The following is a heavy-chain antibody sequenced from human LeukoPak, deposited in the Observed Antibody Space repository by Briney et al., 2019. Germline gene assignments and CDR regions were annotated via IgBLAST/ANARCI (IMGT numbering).Heavy chain of an antibody. D-gene: IGHD5-18*01. V-gene: IGHV1-69*05. CDR1: GGTFSSYA. CDR2: IIPIFGTA. J-gene: IGHJ4*02. Sequence: ASVKVSCMASGGTFSSYAISWVRQAPGQGLEWMGGIIPIFGTANYAQKFQGRVTITTDESASTAYMELSSLRSEDTAVYYCASGYSYGFSGYFDYWGQGTLVTVSS. CDR3: ASGYSYGFSGYFDY.